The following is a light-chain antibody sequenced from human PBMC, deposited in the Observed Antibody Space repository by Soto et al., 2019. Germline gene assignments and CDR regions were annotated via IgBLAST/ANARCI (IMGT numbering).Light chain of an antibody. Sequence: EIVLTQSPGTLSLSPGERATLSCRASQSVSNYYLAWYQQKPGQAPRLLIYGASNRATGIPDRFSGSGSGTDFTLTISRLEPEDFAVYYCQQYGSSVTFGQGTKVDIK. CDR1: QSVSNYY. CDR2: GAS. CDR3: QQYGSSVT. J-gene: IGKJ1*01. V-gene: IGKV3-20*01.